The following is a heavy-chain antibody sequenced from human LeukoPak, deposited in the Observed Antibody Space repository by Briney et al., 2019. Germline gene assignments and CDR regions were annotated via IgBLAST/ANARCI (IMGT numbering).Heavy chain of an antibody. D-gene: IGHD1-26*01. CDR3: ARALLSGSYPDY. CDR2: ISAYNGNT. J-gene: IGHJ4*02. Sequence: VASVKVSCKASGYTFTSYGISWVRQAPGQGPEWMGWISAYNGNTNYAQKLQGRVTMTTDTSTSTAYMELRSLRSDDTAVYYCARALLSGSYPDYWGQGTLVTVSS. V-gene: IGHV1-18*01. CDR1: GYTFTSYG.